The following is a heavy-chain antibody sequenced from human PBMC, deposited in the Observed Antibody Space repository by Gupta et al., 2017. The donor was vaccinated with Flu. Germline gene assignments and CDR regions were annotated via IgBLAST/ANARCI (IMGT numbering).Heavy chain of an antibody. CDR1: GYTFTGYY. CDR3: ARTQQTYDILTGYEY. J-gene: IGHJ4*02. CDR2: INPNSGGT. V-gene: IGHV1-2*02. Sequence: QVQLVQSGAEVKKPGASVKVSCKASGYTFTGYYMHWVRQAPGQGLEWMGWINPNSGGTNYAQKFQGRVTMTRDTSISTAYMELSRLRSDDTAVYYCARTQQTYDILTGYEYWGQGTLVTVSS. D-gene: IGHD3-9*01.